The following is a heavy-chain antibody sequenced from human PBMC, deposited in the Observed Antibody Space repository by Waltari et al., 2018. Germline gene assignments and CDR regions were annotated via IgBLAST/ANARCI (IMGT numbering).Heavy chain of an antibody. CDR3: ASEQQQLVLRPPVSYYYYGMDV. J-gene: IGHJ6*02. CDR1: GGSFSANY. Sequence: QVQLQQWGAGLLKPSEPLSLTSAGFGGSFSANYWSWIHPPPGKGLEWIGEINHSGSTNYNPSLKSRVTISVDTSKNQFSLKLSSVTAADTAVYYCASEQQQLVLRPPVSYYYYGMDVWGQGTTVTVSS. D-gene: IGHD6-13*01. CDR2: INHSGST. V-gene: IGHV4-34*01.